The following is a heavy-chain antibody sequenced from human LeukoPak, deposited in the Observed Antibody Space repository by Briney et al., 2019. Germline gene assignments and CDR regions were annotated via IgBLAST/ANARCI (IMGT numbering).Heavy chain of an antibody. J-gene: IGHJ6*03. D-gene: IGHD3-10*01. CDR2: IYYSGST. Sequence: SETLSLTCTVSGGSISSSSYYWGWIRQPPGKGLEWIGSIYYSGSTYYNPSLKSRVTISVDTSKNQFSLKLSSVTAADTAVYYCARVRGDLWSATNYYYYYMDVWGKGTTVTVSS. V-gene: IGHV4-39*07. CDR3: ARVRGDLWSATNYYYYYMDV. CDR1: GGSISSSSYY.